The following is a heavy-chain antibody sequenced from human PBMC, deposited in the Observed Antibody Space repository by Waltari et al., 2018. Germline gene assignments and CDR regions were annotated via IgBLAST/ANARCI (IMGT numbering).Heavy chain of an antibody. CDR3: ARDAGGPYYDFWSGYYTGIMD. CDR2: ISSSSSYI. Sequence: EVQLVESGGGLVKPGGSLRLSCAASGFTFSSYSMNWVRQAPGKGLEWVSSISSSSSYIYYADSVKGRFTISRDNAKNSLHLQMNSLRAEDTAVYYCARDAGGPYYDFWSGYYTGIMDWGQGTLVTVSS. V-gene: IGHV3-21*01. D-gene: IGHD3-3*01. J-gene: IGHJ4*02. CDR1: GFTFSSYS.